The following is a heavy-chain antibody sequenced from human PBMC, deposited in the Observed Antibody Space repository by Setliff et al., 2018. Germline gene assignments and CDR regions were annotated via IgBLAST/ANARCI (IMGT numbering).Heavy chain of an antibody. CDR2: TTPIFTTA. V-gene: IGHV1-69*13. J-gene: IGHJ4*02. Sequence: ASVKVSCKTSRGTFSNYAISWVRQAPGQGLEWMGGTTPIFTTANYAQKFQGRVTITADESTSTAYMELSSLKSEDTAVYYCARSPFPVDTVMVTTFDSLGQGTLVTVSS. CDR1: RGTFSNYA. D-gene: IGHD5-18*01. CDR3: ARSPFPVDTVMVTTFDS.